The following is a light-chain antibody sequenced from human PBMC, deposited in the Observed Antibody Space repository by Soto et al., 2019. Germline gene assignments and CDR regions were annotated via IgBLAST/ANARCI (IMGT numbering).Light chain of an antibody. J-gene: IGLJ2*01. CDR1: SSDVGGYNY. CDR3: SSYAGSNNVV. Sequence: QSVLTQPPSASGSPGQSVTISCTGTSSDVGGYNYVSWYQHHPGKAPKLMIYEVSKRPSGVPDRFSGSKSGNTASLTVSGLQAEDDADYYGSSYAGSNNVVFGGGTKLTVL. CDR2: EVS. V-gene: IGLV2-8*01.